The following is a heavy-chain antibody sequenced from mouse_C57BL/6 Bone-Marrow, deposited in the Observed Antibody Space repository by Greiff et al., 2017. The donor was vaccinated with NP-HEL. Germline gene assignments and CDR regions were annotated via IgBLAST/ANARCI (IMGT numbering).Heavy chain of an antibody. Sequence: QVQLQQPGAELVMPGASVKLSCKASGYTFTSYWMHWVKQRPGQGLEWIGEIDPSDSSTNYNQKSKGKSTLTVDKSSSTAYMQLSSLTSEDSAVYYCARSRSTMVTSWFAYWGQGTLVTVSA. J-gene: IGHJ3*01. V-gene: IGHV1-69*01. CDR2: IDPSDSST. CDR1: GYTFTSYW. D-gene: IGHD2-2*01. CDR3: ARSRSTMVTSWFAY.